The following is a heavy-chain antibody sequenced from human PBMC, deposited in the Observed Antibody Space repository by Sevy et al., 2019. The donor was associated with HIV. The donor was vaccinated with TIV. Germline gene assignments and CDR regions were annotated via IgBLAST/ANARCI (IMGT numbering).Heavy chain of an antibody. J-gene: IGHJ4*02. CDR3: AKDVY. CDR2: IKEDGSEK. V-gene: IGHV3-7*03. CDR1: GFTFSTHW. Sequence: GGSLRLSYAASGFTFSTHWMSWVRQAPGKGLEWVANIKEDGSEKYYVDSVKGRFTISRDNAKNSLFLQMNSLRAEDTAVYYCAKDVYWGQGTLVTVSS.